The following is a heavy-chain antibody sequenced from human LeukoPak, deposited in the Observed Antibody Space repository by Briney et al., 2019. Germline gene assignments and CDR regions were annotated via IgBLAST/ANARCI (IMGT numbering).Heavy chain of an antibody. CDR3: ARRGYSQDSYYYYYGMDV. J-gene: IGHJ6*02. D-gene: IGHD5-18*01. Sequence: PGGSLRLSCAASGFTFSRNAMNWVRQAPGKGLEWVANIKQDGSEKYYVDSVKGRFTISRDNAKNSLYLQMNSLRAEDTAVYYCARRGYSQDSYYYYYGMDVWGQGTTVTVSS. CDR2: IKQDGSEK. V-gene: IGHV3-7*01. CDR1: GFTFSRNA.